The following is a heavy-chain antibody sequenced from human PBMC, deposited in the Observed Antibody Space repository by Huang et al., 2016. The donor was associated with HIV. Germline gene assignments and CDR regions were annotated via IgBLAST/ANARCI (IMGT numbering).Heavy chain of an antibody. V-gene: IGHV3-74*01. CDR2: INNDGRTT. J-gene: IGHJ4*02. CDR1: GFTFSSHW. Sequence: EVQLVESGGGLVQPGGSLRLSCAASGFTFSSHWMHWVRQGPGKGPWWVSRINNDGRTTTYADSVKVRFTISRDNAKNTLHLQMNSLRVEDTAVYYCARGVGGNSDYWGQGTLVTVSS. D-gene: IGHD2-15*01. CDR3: ARGVGGNSDY.